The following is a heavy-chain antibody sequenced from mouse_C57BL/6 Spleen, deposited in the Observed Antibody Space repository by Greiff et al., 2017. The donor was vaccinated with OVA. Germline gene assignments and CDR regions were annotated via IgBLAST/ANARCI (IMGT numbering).Heavy chain of an antibody. J-gene: IGHJ3*01. CDR3: ARGGYDYGWFAY. CDR1: GYTFTSYW. D-gene: IGHD2-4*01. V-gene: IGHV1-50*01. Sequence: VQLQQSGAELVKPGASVKLSCKASGYTFTSYWMQWVKQRPGQGLEWIGEIDPSDSYTNYNQKFKGKATLTVDTSSSTAYMQLSSLTSEDSAVYYCARGGYDYGWFAYWGQGTLVTVSA. CDR2: IDPSDSYT.